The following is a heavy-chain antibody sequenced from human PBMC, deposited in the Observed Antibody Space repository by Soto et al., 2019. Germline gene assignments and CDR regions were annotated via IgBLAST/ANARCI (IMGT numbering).Heavy chain of an antibody. CDR3: ARAGRNWFDP. J-gene: IGHJ5*02. V-gene: IGHV4-31*02. D-gene: IGHD3-10*01. CDR2: IYYSGST. Sequence: DLEWIGYIYYSGSTYYNPSLKSRVTISVDTSKNQFSLKLSSVTAADTAVYYCARAGRNWFDPWGQGTLVTVSS.